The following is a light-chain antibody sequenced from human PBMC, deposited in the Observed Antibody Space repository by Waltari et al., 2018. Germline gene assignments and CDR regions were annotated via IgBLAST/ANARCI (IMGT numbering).Light chain of an antibody. CDR3: QNGYDIPYS. V-gene: IGKV1-39*02. J-gene: IGKJ2*03. CDR2: KAS. CDR1: ENVNNY. Sequence: DIQMTQSPSSLSASVGDKVTITCRASENVNNYLNWYQQKPGKAPNLLIYKASTLQNGVPSRFSGRGSGTEYTFTISRLQSEDAAIYFCQNGYDIPYSFGRGTKVVI.